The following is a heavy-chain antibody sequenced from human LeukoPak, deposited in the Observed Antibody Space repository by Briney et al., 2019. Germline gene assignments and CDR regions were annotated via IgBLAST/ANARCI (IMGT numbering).Heavy chain of an antibody. D-gene: IGHD3-22*01. J-gene: IGHJ4*02. CDR1: GFTFTNYG. CDR2: ISHDGTIQ. Sequence: GGSLRLSCAASGFTFTNYGMHWVRQAPGKGLEWVAIISHDGTIQHYGDSLKGRFTISRDNSKNTVSLQVNNVRPEDTAVYFCAKAPYIRGYYFDFWGQGIPVSVSS. CDR3: AKAPYIRGYYFDF. V-gene: IGHV3-30*18.